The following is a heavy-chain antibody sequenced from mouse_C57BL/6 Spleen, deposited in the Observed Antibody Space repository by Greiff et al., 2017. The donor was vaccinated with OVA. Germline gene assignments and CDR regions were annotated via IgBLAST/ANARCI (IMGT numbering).Heavy chain of an antibody. D-gene: IGHD2-10*02. CDR3: AREVWGNAMDY. V-gene: IGHV1-7*01. J-gene: IGHJ4*01. CDR1: GYTFTSYW. CDR2: INPSSGYT. Sequence: QVQLQQSGAELAKPGASVKLSCKASGYTFTSYWMHWVKQRPGQGLEWIGYINPSSGYTKYNQKFKDKATLTADKSASTAYMQRSSLTYEDSAVYYCAREVWGNAMDYWGQGTSVTVSS.